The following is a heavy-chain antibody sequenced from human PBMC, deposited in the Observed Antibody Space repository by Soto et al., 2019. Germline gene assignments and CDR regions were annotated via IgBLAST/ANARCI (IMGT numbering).Heavy chain of an antibody. J-gene: IGHJ4*02. D-gene: IGHD2-15*01. V-gene: IGHV1-46*03. CDR2: INPSGGST. Sequence: VASVNVSCKASGYTFTSYYMHWVRQAPGQGLEWMGIINPSGGSTSYAQKFQGRVTMTRDTSTSTVYMELSSLRSEDTAVYYCARGPLYCSGGSCYMYYFDYWGQGTLGTV. CDR1: GYTFTSYY. CDR3: ARGPLYCSGGSCYMYYFDY.